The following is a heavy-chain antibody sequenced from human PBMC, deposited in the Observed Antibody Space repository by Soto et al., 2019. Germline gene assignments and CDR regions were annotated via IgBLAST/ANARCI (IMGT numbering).Heavy chain of an antibody. CDR2: ISGYNGNT. V-gene: IGHV1-18*01. Sequence: VQLVQSGAEVKKPGASVKVSCKASGYIFTSYGISWVRQAPGQGLEWMGWISGYNGNTKYAQKVQDRVTMTTDTSTSIAYMELRSLKSDDTAVYYCDQTGRGGTDHLDYWGQGTLVTVSS. D-gene: IGHD1-26*01. J-gene: IGHJ4*02. CDR1: GYIFTSYG. CDR3: DQTGRGGTDHLDY.